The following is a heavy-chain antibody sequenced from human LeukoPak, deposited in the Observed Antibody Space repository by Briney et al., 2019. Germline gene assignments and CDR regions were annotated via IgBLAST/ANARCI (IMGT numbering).Heavy chain of an antibody. CDR3: ARGKQHPASNNWFDP. Sequence: KSSAALSLTCTVSGGLITEHYWTWIRQSPGKGLEWIGYVYHNENTDYNPSLKSRITISLNASKNQFSLRLRSVTAADTAVYYCARGKQHPASNNWFDPWGQGTLVTVSS. CDR1: GGLITEHY. J-gene: IGHJ5*02. CDR2: VYHNENT. V-gene: IGHV4-59*11. D-gene: IGHD6-13*01.